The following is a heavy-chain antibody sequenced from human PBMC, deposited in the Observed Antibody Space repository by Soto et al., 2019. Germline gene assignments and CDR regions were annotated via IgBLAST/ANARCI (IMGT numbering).Heavy chain of an antibody. CDR1: GFTFISYS. CDR3: ARDSPPPPYNWNHWDNTFDY. D-gene: IGHD1-1*01. CDR2: ISSSSSTI. Sequence: PGGSLRLSCAASGFTFISYSMNWVLQAPWKGLEWVSYISSSSSTIYYADSVKGRFTISRDNAKNSLYLQMNSLRAEDTAVYYCARDSPPPPYNWNHWDNTFDYWGQGTLVTVSS. J-gene: IGHJ4*02. V-gene: IGHV3-48*01.